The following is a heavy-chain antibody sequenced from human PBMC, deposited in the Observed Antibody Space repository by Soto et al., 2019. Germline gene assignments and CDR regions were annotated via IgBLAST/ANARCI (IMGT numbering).Heavy chain of an antibody. Sequence: SETLSLTCAVSGASISSSQWRCCVRPPPGKVLEGFGVIYHSGSTNYNPSLRSRVTISVDKSKNKFSLKLSSVTAADTAVYYCVSKTNNDDSCGNYKNAMADWGQGTTVTVSS. D-gene: IGHD3-22*01. V-gene: IGHV4-4*02. J-gene: IGHJ6*02. CDR2: IYHSGST. CDR1: GASISSSQW. CDR3: VSKTNNDDSCGNYKNAMAD.